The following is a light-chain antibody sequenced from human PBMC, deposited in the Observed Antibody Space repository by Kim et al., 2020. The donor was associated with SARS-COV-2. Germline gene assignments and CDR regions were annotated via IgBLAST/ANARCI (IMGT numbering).Light chain of an antibody. Sequence: ASVGDRVTITCRASEYIYTWLAWYQQQPGKAPKLLISGASNLQPGVPPRFSASGSGTDFTLPISRLQPEDFATYYCQELNTFPLTFGGGTKVDIK. CDR1: EYIYTW. CDR3: QELNTFPLT. V-gene: IGKV1-12*01. CDR2: GAS. J-gene: IGKJ4*01.